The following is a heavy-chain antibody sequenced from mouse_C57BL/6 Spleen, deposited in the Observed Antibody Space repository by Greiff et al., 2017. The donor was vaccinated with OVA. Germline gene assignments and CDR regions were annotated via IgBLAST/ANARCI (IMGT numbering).Heavy chain of an antibody. CDR1: GFTFSSYA. CDR3: AREGYAMDY. CDR2: ISDGGSYT. Sequence: EVHLVESGGGLVKPGGSLKLSCAASGFTFSSYAMSWVRQTPEKRLEWVATISDGGSYTYYPDNVKGRFTISRDNAKNNLYLQMSHLKSGDTAMYYCAREGYAMDYWGQGTSVTVSS. J-gene: IGHJ4*01. V-gene: IGHV5-4*01.